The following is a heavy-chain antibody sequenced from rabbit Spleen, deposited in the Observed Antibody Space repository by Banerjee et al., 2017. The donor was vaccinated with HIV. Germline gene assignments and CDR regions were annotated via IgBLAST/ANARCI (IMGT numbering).Heavy chain of an antibody. J-gene: IGHJ6*01. CDR1: GFSFGGRDV. V-gene: IGHV1S45*01. CDR3: ARDTGTSFSTYGMDL. D-gene: IGHD8-1*01. Sequence: QEQLVESGGGLVQPEGSLTLTCTASGFSFGGRDVMCWVRQAPGKGLEWIACINVATGKPVYATWAKGRFTISRTSSTTVTLQMTSLTAADTATYFCARDTGTSFSTYGMDLWGQGTLVTVS. CDR2: INVATGKP.